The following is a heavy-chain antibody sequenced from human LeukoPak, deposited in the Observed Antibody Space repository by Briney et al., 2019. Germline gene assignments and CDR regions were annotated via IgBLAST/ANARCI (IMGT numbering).Heavy chain of an antibody. CDR2: ISGSGGSI. D-gene: IGHD6-25*01. CDR3: AKDAPMRPFGP. J-gene: IGHJ5*02. CDR1: GFTFSTYA. V-gene: IGHV3-23*01. Sequence: GGSLRLSCAASGFTFSTYAMSWVRQAPGKWLEWVSVISGSGGSIYYADSVKGRFTISRDNSKNTLYLQMNTLRAEDTAVYYCAKDAPMRPFGPWGQGTLVTVSS.